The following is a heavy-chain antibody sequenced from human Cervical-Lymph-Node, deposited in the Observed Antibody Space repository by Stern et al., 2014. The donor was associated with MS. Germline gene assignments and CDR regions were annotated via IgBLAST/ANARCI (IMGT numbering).Heavy chain of an antibody. D-gene: IGHD3-9*01. V-gene: IGHV1-69*01. Sequence: VQLEESGPEVMQPGSSVKVSCKASGGSFSSYDVSWVRQAPGQGLEWMGRIITLYGSTNYADHLQGRVTITADESTTTVHMQLSSLRSDDTAVYYCVLTGYYPYWGQGTLVTVSS. J-gene: IGHJ4*02. CDR3: VLTGYYPY. CDR1: GGSFSSYD. CDR2: IITLYGST.